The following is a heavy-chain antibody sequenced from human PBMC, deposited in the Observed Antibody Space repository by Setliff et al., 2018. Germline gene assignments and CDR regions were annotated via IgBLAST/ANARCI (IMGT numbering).Heavy chain of an antibody. D-gene: IGHD3-3*01. CDR2: ISAYTGKT. CDR1: GYTFLSYG. J-gene: IGHJ4*02. Sequence: ASVKVSCKAVGYTFLSYGLSWVRQAPGQGLEWMGWISAYTGKTDYAQNFQGRVTMTTDTSTNTAYLELRSLRYDDTAVYFCARAPRLEWILPTFDYWGREPRSPS. V-gene: IGHV1-18*04. CDR3: ARAPRLEWILPTFDY.